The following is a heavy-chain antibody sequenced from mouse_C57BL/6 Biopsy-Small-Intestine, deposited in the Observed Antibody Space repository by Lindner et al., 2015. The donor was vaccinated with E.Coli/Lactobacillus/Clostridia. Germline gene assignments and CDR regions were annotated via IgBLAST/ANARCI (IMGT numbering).Heavy chain of an antibody. V-gene: IGHV1-15*01. Sequence: VQLQESGAELVRPGASVTLSCKASGYTFTDYEMYWVRQTPVHGLEWIGAIDPETGATAYNQKFKGKAILTADKSSSTAYMELRSLTSEGSAVYYCTISAYWGQGTLVTVSA. J-gene: IGHJ3*01. CDR3: TISAY. CDR1: GYTFTDYE. CDR2: IDPETGAT.